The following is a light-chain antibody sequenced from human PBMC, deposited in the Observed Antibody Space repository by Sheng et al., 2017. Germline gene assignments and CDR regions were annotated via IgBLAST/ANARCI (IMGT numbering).Light chain of an antibody. CDR3: QQSYTMPWT. CDR2: FTS. CDR1: QNINNF. V-gene: IGKV1-39*01. Sequence: DIQMTQSPSSLSASVGDRVTITCRASQNINNFLNWYQQKPGEVPKVVLYFTSRLQNGVPSRFSGSRSGTDFTLTISSLQPEDFATYYCQQSYTMPWTFGQGTKVEIK. J-gene: IGKJ1*01.